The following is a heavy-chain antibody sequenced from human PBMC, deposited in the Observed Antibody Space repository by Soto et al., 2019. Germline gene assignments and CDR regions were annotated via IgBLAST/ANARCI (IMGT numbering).Heavy chain of an antibody. J-gene: IGHJ4*02. CDR3: ARGLNGYSTYFNY. CDR2: INAGNGNT. CDR1: GYTFTSYA. Sequence: QVQLVQSGAEVKKPGASVKVSCKASGYTFTSYAMHWVRQAPGQRLEWMGWINAGNGNTKYSQKFQGRVTITRDTSPSTAYMELSSLRSEDTAVYYCARGLNGYSTYFNYWGQGTLVTVSS. V-gene: IGHV1-3*01. D-gene: IGHD5-18*01.